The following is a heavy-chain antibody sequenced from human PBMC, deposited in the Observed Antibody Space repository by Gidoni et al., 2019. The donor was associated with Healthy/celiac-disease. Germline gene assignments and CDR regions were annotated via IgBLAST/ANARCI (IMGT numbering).Heavy chain of an antibody. D-gene: IGHD3-22*01. CDR3: AQDQHYDSSGYRLL. Sequence: EVQMLESGGGLVQPGGSRRLTWAACGFTFSRYAMSWVRQAPGKGLEWGSSILGCGCSTYYADSVKDRFTSSRDNSKNTLYLHMNSLRAEDTAVYYCAQDQHYDSSGYRLLWCQGTLVTVSS. J-gene: IGHJ4*02. CDR2: ILGCGCST. V-gene: IGHV3-23*01. CDR1: GFTFSRYA.